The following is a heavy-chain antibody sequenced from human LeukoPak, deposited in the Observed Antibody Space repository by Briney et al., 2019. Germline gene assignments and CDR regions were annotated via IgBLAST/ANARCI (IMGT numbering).Heavy chain of an antibody. V-gene: IGHV3-30-3*01. Sequence: PGRSLRLSCAASGFTFSSYAMHWVRQAPGKGLEWVAVISYDGSNKYYADSVKGRFTISRDNSKNTLYLQMNSLRAEDMAVYYCARDLVKYQLLWGAFDIWGQGTMVTVSS. CDR3: ARDLVKYQLLWGAFDI. J-gene: IGHJ3*02. D-gene: IGHD2-2*01. CDR1: GFTFSSYA. CDR2: ISYDGSNK.